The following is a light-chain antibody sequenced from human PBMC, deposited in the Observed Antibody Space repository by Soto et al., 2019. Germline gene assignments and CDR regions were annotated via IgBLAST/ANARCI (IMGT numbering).Light chain of an antibody. CDR1: QSIISY. Sequence: DIQMTQSPSSLSVSVGDRVTITCRASQSIISYLHWYQQKPGKAPKLLIYAASSLQSGVPSRFSGSGSGTDFTLTISSLQPEDFATYYCQRSFSTPLTFGGGTKVEIK. V-gene: IGKV1-39*01. J-gene: IGKJ4*01. CDR2: AAS. CDR3: QRSFSTPLT.